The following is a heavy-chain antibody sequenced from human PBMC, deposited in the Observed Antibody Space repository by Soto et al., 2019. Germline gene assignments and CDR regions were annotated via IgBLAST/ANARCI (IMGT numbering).Heavy chain of an antibody. Sequence: QVQLVESGGGVVQPGRSLSLSCAASGFTFSSYGMHWVRQAPGKGLEWVAVISYDGSNKYYADSVKGRFTISRDNSKNPLYLQMNSLRAEDTAVYYCAKDRGGYYPIDYWGQGTLVTVSS. CDR3: AKDRGGYYPIDY. CDR1: GFTFSSYG. J-gene: IGHJ4*02. D-gene: IGHD3-22*01. V-gene: IGHV3-30*18. CDR2: ISYDGSNK.